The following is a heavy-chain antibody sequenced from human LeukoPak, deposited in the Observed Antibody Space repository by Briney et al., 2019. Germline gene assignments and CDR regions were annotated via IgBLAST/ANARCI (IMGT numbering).Heavy chain of an antibody. CDR3: WRKVPSAQSDF. Sequence: PGGSLRLSCAVSGFTFSSHSMNWVRQAPGKGLEWVSAISGNSFWIYYADSVKGRFTISRDNAKNSLYLQMDSLRADDTAVYYCWRKVPSAQSDFWGQGTLITVSS. CDR1: GFTFSSHS. V-gene: IGHV3-21*01. J-gene: IGHJ4*02. CDR2: ISGNSFWI.